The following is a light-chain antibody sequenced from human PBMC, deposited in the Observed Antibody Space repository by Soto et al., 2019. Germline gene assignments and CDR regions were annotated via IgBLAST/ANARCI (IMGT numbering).Light chain of an antibody. V-gene: IGKV1-27*01. CDR3: QTDNSAPWT. J-gene: IGKJ1*01. Sequence: DIQMTQCPASLTTSVGDRVTITCRASQGISNYLVWYQQKPGKVPKLLIYAASTLQSGAPSRFSGSGSGTDFTLTISSLQPEDVATYYCQTDNSAPWTFGQGTKVDIK. CDR1: QGISNY. CDR2: AAS.